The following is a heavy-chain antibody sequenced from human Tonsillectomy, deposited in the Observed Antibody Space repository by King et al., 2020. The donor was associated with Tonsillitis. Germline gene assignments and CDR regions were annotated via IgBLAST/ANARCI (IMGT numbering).Heavy chain of an antibody. V-gene: IGHV3-74*01. Sequence: VQLVESGGGLVQPGGSLRLSCAASGFSFSTYWMHWVRQVPGKGLVWVSHINSDGNGKNYADSVKGRFTISRDNAKNTLYLQMNSLRAEDTALYYCASHYGSKRYFDLWGRGTLVTVSS. D-gene: IGHD3-22*01. CDR2: INSDGNGK. CDR3: ASHYGSKRYFDL. CDR1: GFSFSTYW. J-gene: IGHJ2*01.